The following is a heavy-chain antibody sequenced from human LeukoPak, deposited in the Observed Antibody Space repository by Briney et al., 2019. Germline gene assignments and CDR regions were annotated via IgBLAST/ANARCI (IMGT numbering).Heavy chain of an antibody. Sequence: GGSLRLSCTASGFTFGDYAMNWVRQAPGKGLEWVAVIWYDGSNKYYADSVKGRFTISRDNSKNTLYLQMNSLRAEDTAVYYCAREDCSGGSCYENWFDPWGQGTLVTVSS. J-gene: IGHJ5*02. V-gene: IGHV3-33*01. CDR2: IWYDGSNK. CDR1: GFTFGDYA. D-gene: IGHD2-15*01. CDR3: AREDCSGGSCYENWFDP.